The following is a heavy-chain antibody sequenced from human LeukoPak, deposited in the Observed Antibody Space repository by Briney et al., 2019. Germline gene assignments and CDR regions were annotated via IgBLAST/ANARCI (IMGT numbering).Heavy chain of an antibody. CDR1: GNSTSTYY. J-gene: IGHJ6*04. CDR3: ARHGLAALYSYMDV. Sequence: SETLSLTCTVSGNSTSTYYWNWIRQPPGKGLEWIGSIYTSGTTSYNPSLKSRVTISADTSKNQFPLNLSSVTAADTAVYYCARHGLAALYSYMDVWGKGTTVTVSA. V-gene: IGHV4-4*09. D-gene: IGHD6-6*01. CDR2: IYTSGTT.